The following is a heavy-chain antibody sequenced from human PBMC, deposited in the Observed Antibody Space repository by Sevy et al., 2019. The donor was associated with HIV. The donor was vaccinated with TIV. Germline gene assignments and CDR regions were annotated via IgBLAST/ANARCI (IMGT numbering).Heavy chain of an antibody. CDR1: GYTFSGYN. V-gene: IGHV1-69*13. D-gene: IGHD5-12*01. J-gene: IGHJ4*02. Sequence: ASVKVSCKASGYTFSGYNIHWVRQAPGQGLDWMGGIIPIFGTADYAQKFQGRVTITADESTSTAYMELSSLRSEDTAVYYCARGARGYSGYDSYYFDYSGQGTLVTVSS. CDR2: IIPIFGTA. CDR3: ARGARGYSGYDSYYFDY.